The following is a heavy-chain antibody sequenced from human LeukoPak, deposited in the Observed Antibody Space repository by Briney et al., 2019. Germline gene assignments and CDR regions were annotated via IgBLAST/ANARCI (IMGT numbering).Heavy chain of an antibody. CDR2: ISYDGSNK. CDR3: ARDRSKYYYDSSGYYPYYFDY. V-gene: IGHV3-30*03. Sequence: PGGSLRLSCAASGFTFSSYGMHWVRQAPGKGLEWVAVISYDGSNKYYADSVKGRFTISRDNSKNTLYLQMNSLRAEDTAVYYCARDRSKYYYDSSGYYPYYFDYWGQGTLVTVSS. J-gene: IGHJ4*02. D-gene: IGHD3-22*01. CDR1: GFTFSSYG.